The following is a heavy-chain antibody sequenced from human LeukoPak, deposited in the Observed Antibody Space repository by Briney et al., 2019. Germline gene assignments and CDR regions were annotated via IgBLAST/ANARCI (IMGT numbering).Heavy chain of an antibody. CDR1: GFTFSSYG. J-gene: IGHJ4*02. V-gene: IGHV3-30*02. D-gene: IGHD4-11*01. CDR3: AKDRQYNFDY. CDR2: IRSDGSNK. Sequence: GGSLRLSCAASGFTFSSYGMDWVRQAPGKGLGGVAFIRSDGSNKYYADSVKGRFTISRDNSKNTLYLQMNSLRAEDTAVYYCAKDRQYNFDYWGQGTLVTVSS.